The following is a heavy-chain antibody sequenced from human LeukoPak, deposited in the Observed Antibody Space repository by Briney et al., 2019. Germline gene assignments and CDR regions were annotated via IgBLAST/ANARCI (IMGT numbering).Heavy chain of an antibody. Sequence: GGSLRLSCAASGFTFSSYGMHWVRQAPGKGLEWVAVISYDGSNKYYADSVKGRFTISRDNSKNTLYLQMNNLRAEDTAAYYCAKGSFWGQGTLVTVSS. J-gene: IGHJ4*02. D-gene: IGHD3-10*01. V-gene: IGHV3-30*18. CDR3: AKGSF. CDR1: GFTFSSYG. CDR2: ISYDGSNK.